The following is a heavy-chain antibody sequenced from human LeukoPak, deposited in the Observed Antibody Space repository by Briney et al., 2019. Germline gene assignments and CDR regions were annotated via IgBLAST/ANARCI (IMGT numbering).Heavy chain of an antibody. CDR2: IIPIFGTA. J-gene: IGHJ5*02. Sequence: ASVKVSCKASGGTFSSYAISWVRQAPGQGLEWMGGIIPIFGTANYAQKFQGRVTITADKSTSTAYMELSSLRSEDTAVYYCASATLTYDILTGYYPGYNWFDPWGQGTLVTVSS. CDR3: ASATLTYDILTGYYPGYNWFDP. D-gene: IGHD3-9*01. CDR1: GGTFSSYA. V-gene: IGHV1-69*06.